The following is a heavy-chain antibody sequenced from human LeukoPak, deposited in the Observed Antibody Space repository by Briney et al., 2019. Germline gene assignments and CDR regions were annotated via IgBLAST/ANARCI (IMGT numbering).Heavy chain of an antibody. CDR2: INHSGST. J-gene: IGHJ5*02. CDR3: AVVPAAIPNWFDP. Sequence: SETLSLTCAVYGGSFSGYYWTWIRQPPGMGLEWIGEINHSGSTNYNPSLKSRVTISVDTSKNQFSLKLSSVTAADTAVYYCAVVPAAIPNWFDPWGQGTLVTVSS. D-gene: IGHD2-2*02. CDR1: GGSFSGYY. V-gene: IGHV4-34*01.